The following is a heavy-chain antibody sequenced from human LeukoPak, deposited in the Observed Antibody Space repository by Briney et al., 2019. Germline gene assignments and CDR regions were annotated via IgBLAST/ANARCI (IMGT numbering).Heavy chain of an antibody. CDR2: IIPILGIA. J-gene: IGHJ4*02. Sequence: GASVKVSCKASGGTFSSYAISWVRQAPGQGLEWMGRIIPILGIANYAQKLQGRVTITADKSTSTAYMELSSLRSEDTAVYYCARDGPSRSTTFYYWGQGTLVTVSS. V-gene: IGHV1-69*04. CDR1: GGTFSSYA. CDR3: ARDGPSRSTTFYY. D-gene: IGHD2-2*01.